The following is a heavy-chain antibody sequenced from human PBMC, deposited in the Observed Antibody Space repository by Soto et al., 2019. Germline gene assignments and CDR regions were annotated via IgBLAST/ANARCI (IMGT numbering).Heavy chain of an antibody. D-gene: IGHD2-15*01. V-gene: IGHV1-69*12. CDR1: GGTFSSYA. J-gene: IGHJ4*02. Sequence: QVQLVQSGAEVKKPGSSVKVSCKASGGTFSSYAISWVRQAPGQGLEWMGGIITIFGTANYAQKFQGRFTITADESTSTAEMELRSLRSEDTAVYYCASSVGYWSGGSCYPDYWGQGTVDTVTS. CDR3: ASSVGYWSGGSCYPDY. CDR2: IITIFGTA.